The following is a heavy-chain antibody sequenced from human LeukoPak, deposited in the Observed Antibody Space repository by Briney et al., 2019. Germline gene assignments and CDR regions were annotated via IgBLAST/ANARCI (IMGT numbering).Heavy chain of an antibody. Sequence: GASVKVSCKTSGYTFTRHGVAWVRQAPGQGLEWMGWISGYDGDTNFAQEFQGRVTMTTDTSSNTAYMELRSLTSDDTAVYYCARDPSNSVGRKLFFDYWGQGALVTVSS. CDR2: ISGYDGDT. CDR1: GYTFTRHG. V-gene: IGHV1-18*01. CDR3: ARDPSNSVGRKLFFDY. J-gene: IGHJ4*02. D-gene: IGHD1-14*01.